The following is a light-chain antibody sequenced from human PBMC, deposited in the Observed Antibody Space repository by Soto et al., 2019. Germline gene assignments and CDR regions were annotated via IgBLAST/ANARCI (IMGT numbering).Light chain of an antibody. CDR2: GAS. CDR3: LQHKRYPLT. J-gene: IGKJ4*02. CDR1: PDISNY. Sequence: DIQMTQAPSAMSASVGDRVTITCRARPDISNYLAWFQQKPGKVPTRLIYGASSLQSGVPSRFSGSGSRTECTLTISSLQPEDFATYYCLQHKRYPLTFGGGTKVEIK. V-gene: IGKV1-17*03.